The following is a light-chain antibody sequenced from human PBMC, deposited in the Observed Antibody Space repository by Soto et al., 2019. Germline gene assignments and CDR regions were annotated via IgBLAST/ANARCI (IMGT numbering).Light chain of an antibody. J-gene: IGKJ1*01. Sequence: EIVLTQSPATLSLSPGERATLSCRASQSVSSSLAWYQQKPGQAPRLLIYDASNRATGIPARFRGSGSGTDFTLTISSLEPEDFAVYYCQQYGGSPRTFGQGTKVDIK. CDR3: QQYGGSPRT. V-gene: IGKV3-11*01. CDR1: QSVSSS. CDR2: DAS.